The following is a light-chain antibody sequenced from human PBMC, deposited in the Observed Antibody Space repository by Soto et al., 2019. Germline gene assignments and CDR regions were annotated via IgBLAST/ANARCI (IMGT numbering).Light chain of an antibody. J-gene: IGKJ2*01. Sequence: EIELTQSPGTLSSSVGERVTLSCRASQSVSSDYLAWYQQTPGQAHRLLIYDASSRAPGTPDRFSGSGAGTVFSLTISRLEPEDFAVYCCQQYRSSPHTFGQGARVETK. V-gene: IGKV3-20*01. CDR3: QQYRSSPHT. CDR2: DAS. CDR1: QSVSSDY.